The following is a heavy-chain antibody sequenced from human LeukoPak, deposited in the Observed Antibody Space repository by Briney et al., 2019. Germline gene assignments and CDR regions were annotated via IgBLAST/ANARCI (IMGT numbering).Heavy chain of an antibody. Sequence: GGSLRLSCAASGSTFSSYGMTWVRQAPGKGLEWVSGISGSGGSTYYADSVKGRFTISRDNSKNTLYLQMNSLRAEDTAVYYCARDLNWETYWGQGTLVSVSS. CDR2: ISGSGGST. J-gene: IGHJ4*02. D-gene: IGHD7-27*01. CDR1: GSTFSSYG. V-gene: IGHV3-23*01. CDR3: ARDLNWETY.